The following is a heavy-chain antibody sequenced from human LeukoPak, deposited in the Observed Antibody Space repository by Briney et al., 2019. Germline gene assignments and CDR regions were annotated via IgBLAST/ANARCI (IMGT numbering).Heavy chain of an antibody. V-gene: IGHV3-15*01. CDR3: TCLRPNLYYYYYIDV. J-gene: IGHJ6*03. Sequence: GGSLRLSCAASGLSFSSAWMNWVRLAPGKGLEWVGRIKSNVDGGTTHYAAPVKGRFTISRDDSKDTLYLQMNSLKTEDTGIYYCTCLRPNLYYYYYIDVWGKGTTVTVSS. CDR1: GLSFSSAW. D-gene: IGHD1-14*01. CDR2: IKSNVDGGTT.